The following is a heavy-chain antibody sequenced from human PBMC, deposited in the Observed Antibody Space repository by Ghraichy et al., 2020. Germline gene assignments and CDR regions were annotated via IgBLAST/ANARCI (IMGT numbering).Heavy chain of an antibody. Sequence: LALTCAASGFTFSDYYMSWIRQAPGKGLEWVSYISSSGSTIYYADSVKGRFTISRDNAKNSLYLQMNSLRAEDTAVYYCARGGEVLLWFRELPQEPLDYWGQGTLVTVSS. V-gene: IGHV3-11*01. CDR2: ISSSGSTI. CDR3: ARGGEVLLWFRELPQEPLDY. J-gene: IGHJ4*02. CDR1: GFTFSDYY. D-gene: IGHD3-10*01.